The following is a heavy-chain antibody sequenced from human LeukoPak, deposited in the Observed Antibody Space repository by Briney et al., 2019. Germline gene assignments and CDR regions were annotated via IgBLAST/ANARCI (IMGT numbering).Heavy chain of an antibody. CDR1: GGSISSSY. CDR2: IYTNGST. CDR3: ARDVLAYAFDY. Sequence: SETLSLTCTVSGGSISSSYWSWIRQPAGKGLEWIGCIYTNGSTNYNPSLKSRVTMSVDTSKNHFSLMLSSVTAADTAVYYCARDVLAYAFDYWGQGTMVTVSS. J-gene: IGHJ4*02. D-gene: IGHD4-17*01. V-gene: IGHV4-4*07.